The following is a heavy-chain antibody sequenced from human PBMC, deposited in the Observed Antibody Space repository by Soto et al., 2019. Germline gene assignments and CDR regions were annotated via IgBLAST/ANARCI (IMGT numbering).Heavy chain of an antibody. J-gene: IGHJ4*02. V-gene: IGHV4-39*07. CDR2: IYHSGST. Sequence: SETLSLTCTVSGGSISSSSYYWGWIRQPPGKGLEWIGRIYHSGSTNYKSSLESRITISVDTSKNQFSLKLSSVTAADTAVYYCARDWVVAATRAQYYFDYWGQGALVTVSS. CDR3: ARDWVVAATRAQYYFDY. CDR1: GGSISSSSYY. D-gene: IGHD2-15*01.